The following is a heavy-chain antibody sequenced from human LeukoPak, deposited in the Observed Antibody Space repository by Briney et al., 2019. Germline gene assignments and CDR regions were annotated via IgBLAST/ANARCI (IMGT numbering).Heavy chain of an antibody. CDR1: GFTLSSYW. J-gene: IGHJ4*02. Sequence: GGSLRLSCEASGFTLSSYWMSWVRQAPGKGLEWVANIKQDGSEKYYVDSVKGRFTISRDNAKNSLHLQMNSLRAEDTAVYYCARNPPAETTFDYWGQGTLVTVSS. D-gene: IGHD1-1*01. CDR3: ARNPPAETTFDY. V-gene: IGHV3-7*01. CDR2: IKQDGSEK.